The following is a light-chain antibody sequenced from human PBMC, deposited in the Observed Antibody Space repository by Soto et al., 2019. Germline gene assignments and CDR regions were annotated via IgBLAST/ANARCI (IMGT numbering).Light chain of an antibody. Sequence: EIVLTQSPGTLSLSPGERATLSCRASQSVSSNSLAWYQHRPGQAPRLLIYGASSRATCVPDRFSGSGSGSGTDFTLTISRVEPEDFAVYYCQEYISTPWTFGQGTKMELK. V-gene: IGKV3-20*01. J-gene: IGKJ1*01. CDR1: QSVSSNS. CDR3: QEYISTPWT. CDR2: GAS.